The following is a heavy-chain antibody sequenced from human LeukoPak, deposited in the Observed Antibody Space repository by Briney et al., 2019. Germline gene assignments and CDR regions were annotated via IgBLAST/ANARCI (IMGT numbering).Heavy chain of an antibody. CDR3: ARDTSVASGMQY. CDR1: GGSISTFS. J-gene: IGHJ4*02. CDR2: YFSTAT. V-gene: IGHV4-59*01. Sequence: SETLSLTCTVSGGSISTFSWSWVRQTPDRGLEWIGSYFSTATKSNPSLGRRVAISVAPSKNQLFLRLSSLTPADTASYYCARDTSVASGMQYWGPGTLVTVSS. D-gene: IGHD6-19*01.